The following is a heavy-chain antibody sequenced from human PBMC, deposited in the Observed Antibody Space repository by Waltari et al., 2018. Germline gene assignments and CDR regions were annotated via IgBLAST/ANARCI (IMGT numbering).Heavy chain of an antibody. CDR1: GASFNGYY. Sequence: ETLSLTCAVYGASFNGYYWSWVRQPPGKGLEWIGEINDSGNTNYNPSLKTRVSMSVDTSKNQFSLKLTSVTAADTAVYYCARHGRIRAVALIDSWGQGTLVTVSS. CDR2: INDSGNT. CDR3: ARHGRIRAVALIDS. J-gene: IGHJ4*02. D-gene: IGHD2-15*01. V-gene: IGHV4-34*01.